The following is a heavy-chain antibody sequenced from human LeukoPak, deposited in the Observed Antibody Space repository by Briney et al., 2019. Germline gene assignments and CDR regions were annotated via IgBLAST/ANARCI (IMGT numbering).Heavy chain of an antibody. Sequence: GASVKVSCKASGFTFTSHDYNWVRQATGQGLEWMGGIIPIFGTANYAQKFQGRVTITADESTSTAYMELSSLRSEDTAVYYCARVGGGIFDYWGQGTLVTVSS. CDR3: ARVGGGIFDY. V-gene: IGHV1-69*13. J-gene: IGHJ4*02. D-gene: IGHD4-23*01. CDR2: IIPIFGTA. CDR1: GFTFTSHD.